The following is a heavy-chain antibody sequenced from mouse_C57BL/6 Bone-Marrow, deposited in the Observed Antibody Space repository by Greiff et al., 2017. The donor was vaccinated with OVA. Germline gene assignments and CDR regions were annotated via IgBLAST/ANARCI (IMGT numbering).Heavy chain of an antibody. CDR2: INPYNGGT. Sequence: EVQRVESGPELVKPGASVKMSCKASGYTFTDYYMHWVKQSHGKSLEWIGVINPYNGGTSYNQKFKGKATLTVDKSSSTAYMELNSLTSEDSAVYYCARPGGYWGKGTTLTVSS. J-gene: IGHJ2*01. CDR3: ARPGGY. CDR1: GYTFTDYY. V-gene: IGHV1-19*01.